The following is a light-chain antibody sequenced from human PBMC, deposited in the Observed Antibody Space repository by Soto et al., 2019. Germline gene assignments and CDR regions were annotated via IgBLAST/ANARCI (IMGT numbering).Light chain of an antibody. CDR1: QGIGIY. CDR3: QKYSGAPFT. CDR2: AAS. V-gene: IGKV1-27*01. J-gene: IGKJ4*01. Sequence: DIQMTQSPSSLSASVRDRVTITCRASQGIGIYLAWYQHKPGKVPNLLIYAASSLQSGVPSRFSGSGSGTEFTLAISSLQPEDVATYYCQKYSGAPFTFGGGTKVEI.